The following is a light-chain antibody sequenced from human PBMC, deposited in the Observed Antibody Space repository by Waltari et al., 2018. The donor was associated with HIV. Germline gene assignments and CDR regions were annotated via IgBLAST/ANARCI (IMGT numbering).Light chain of an antibody. CDR2: EVT. CDR3: SSYAGSNNLV. J-gene: IGLJ2*01. CDR1: SSDVGGYNY. V-gene: IGLV2-8*01. Sequence: QSALTQPPSASGSPGQSVTISCTGTSSDVGGYNYVSWYQQHQGQAPKLMIYEVTKRPSGVPDRFSGSKSGNTASLTVSGLQAEDEADYYCSSYAGSNNLVFGGGTKLTVL.